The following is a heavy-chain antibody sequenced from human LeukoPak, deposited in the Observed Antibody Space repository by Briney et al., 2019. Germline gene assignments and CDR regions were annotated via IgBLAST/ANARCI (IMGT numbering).Heavy chain of an antibody. D-gene: IGHD3-22*01. CDR1: GYRFTDYY. Sequence: ASVKVSCKASGYRFTDYYLHWVRQAPGQGLEWVGWINPNNGGTNYAQKFQGRVTMTRDTSISTAYMELRRLISDDTAVYYCARARRRYYYDSSGYNNRDFYYYGMDVWGQGTTVTVSS. V-gene: IGHV1-2*02. J-gene: IGHJ6*02. CDR3: ARARRRYYYDSSGYNNRDFYYYGMDV. CDR2: INPNNGGT.